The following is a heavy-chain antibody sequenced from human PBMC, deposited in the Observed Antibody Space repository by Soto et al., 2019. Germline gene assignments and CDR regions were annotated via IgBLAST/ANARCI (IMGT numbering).Heavy chain of an antibody. CDR1: GYTLTSYG. V-gene: IGHV1-18*01. CDR2: ISAYNGDT. CDR3: ATTIGYSYYYYGMDV. J-gene: IGHJ6*02. Sequence: QVQLVQSGAEVTKPGASVKVSCKASGYTLTSYGISWVRQAPGQGLEWMGWISAYNGDTNYAQSLQGRVTMTADTSTTTAYMELRSLRSDYTAVYYCATTIGYSYYYYGMDVWGQGTTVTVSS. D-gene: IGHD5-12*01.